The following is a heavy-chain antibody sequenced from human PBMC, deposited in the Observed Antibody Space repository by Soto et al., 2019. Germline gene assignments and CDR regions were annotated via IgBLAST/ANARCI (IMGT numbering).Heavy chain of an antibody. CDR3: AIDAAVAGNWFDP. CDR2: ISAYNGNT. J-gene: IGHJ5*02. V-gene: IGHV1-18*04. D-gene: IGHD6-19*01. Sequence: ASVKVSCKASGYTFTSYGISWVRQAPGQGLEWMGWISAYNGNTNYVQKLQGRVTMTTDTSTSTAYMELRSLRSDDTAAYYCAIDAAVAGNWFDPWGQGTLVTVSS. CDR1: GYTFTSYG.